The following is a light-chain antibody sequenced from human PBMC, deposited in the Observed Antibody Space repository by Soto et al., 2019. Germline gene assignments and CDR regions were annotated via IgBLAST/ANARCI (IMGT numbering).Light chain of an antibody. J-gene: IGKJ4*01. Sequence: DIQMTQSPSSLSASVEDRVTITCRASQGISSYLAWYQQKPGKAPEXMIYAASTLQSGVPSRFSGSGSGTDFTLTISSLQPEDFATYYCQQANSFPLTFGGGTKVDIK. CDR1: QGISSY. CDR2: AAS. CDR3: QQANSFPLT. V-gene: IGKV1-12*01.